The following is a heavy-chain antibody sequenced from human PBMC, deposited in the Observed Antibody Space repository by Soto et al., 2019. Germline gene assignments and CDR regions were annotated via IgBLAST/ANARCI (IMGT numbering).Heavy chain of an antibody. V-gene: IGHV3-73*01. D-gene: IGHD2-8*01. J-gene: IGHJ6*02. CDR2: IKSKTNTYAT. CDR3: ARPAGVSANGSYYYYGMDV. CDR1: GFTFSNAW. Sequence: PGGSLRLSCAASGFTFSNAWINWVRQAPGKGLEWVGRIKSKTNTYATDYAASVKGRFTISRDDSKDTTYLQMNSLKTEDTAVYYCARPAGVSANGSYYYYGMDVWGQGTTVTVSS.